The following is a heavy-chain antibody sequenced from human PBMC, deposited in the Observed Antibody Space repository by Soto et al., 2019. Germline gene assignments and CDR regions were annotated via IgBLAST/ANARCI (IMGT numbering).Heavy chain of an antibody. D-gene: IGHD6-6*01. CDR2: ISWNSGSI. V-gene: IGHV3-9*01. CDR1: GFTFDDYA. J-gene: IGHJ5*02. Sequence: GGSLRLSCAASGFTFDDYAMHWVRQAPGKGLEWASGISWNSGSIGDADSVKGRFTISRDNAKNSLYLQMNSLRAEDTALYYCAKDIASRLGEWFDTWGQGTLVTVSS. CDR3: AKDIASRLGEWFDT.